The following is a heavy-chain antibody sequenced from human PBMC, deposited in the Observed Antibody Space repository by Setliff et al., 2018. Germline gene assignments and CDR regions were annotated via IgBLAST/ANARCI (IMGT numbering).Heavy chain of an antibody. CDR2: INRRGST. D-gene: IGHD6-19*01. V-gene: IGHV4-61*09. CDR3: ARASSGWYSAYYYYMEL. CDR1: GGSVNSGYDN. Sequence: SETLSLTCTVSGGSVNSGYDNWNWLRQPAGKGLEWIGHINRRGSTNFSPTLKSRVTIALATSKNQFSLNLTSVTAADTAVYYCARASSGWYSAYYYYMELWGKGTTVTVSS. J-gene: IGHJ6*03.